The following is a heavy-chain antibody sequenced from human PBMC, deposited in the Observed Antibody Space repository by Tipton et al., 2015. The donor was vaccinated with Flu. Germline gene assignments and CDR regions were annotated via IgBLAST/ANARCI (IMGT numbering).Heavy chain of an antibody. Sequence: SLRLSCAASGFTFDDYAMHWVRQAPGKGLEWVSSINWNSDNIGYADSVRGRFTISRDNTKKSLYLQLNSLRAEGTAIYYCATLTGDDYWGQGILVTVSS. CDR3: ATLTGDDY. CDR2: INWNSDNI. D-gene: IGHD7-27*01. CDR1: GFTFDDYA. V-gene: IGHV3-9*01. J-gene: IGHJ4*02.